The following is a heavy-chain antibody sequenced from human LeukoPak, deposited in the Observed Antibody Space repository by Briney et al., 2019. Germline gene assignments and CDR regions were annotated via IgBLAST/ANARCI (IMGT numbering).Heavy chain of an antibody. CDR3: ASKGSSSSWYYFDY. CDR1: GGSISSSSYY. CDR2: IYYSGST. D-gene: IGHD6-13*01. J-gene: IGHJ4*02. Sequence: SETLSLTCTLSGGSISSSSYYWGWLRHPPGKGLEWIGSIYYSGSTYYNPSLKSRVTISVDTSKNQFSLKLSSVTAADTAVYYCASKGSSSSWYYFDYWGQGTLVTVSS. V-gene: IGHV4-39*01.